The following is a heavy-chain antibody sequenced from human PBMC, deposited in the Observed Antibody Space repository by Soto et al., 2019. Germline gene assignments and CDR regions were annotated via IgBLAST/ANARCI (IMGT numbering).Heavy chain of an antibody. V-gene: IGHV3-15*01. D-gene: IGHD2-8*01. Sequence: GGSLRLSCAASGFTFSNAWMGWVRQAPGKGLEWVGRIKSKTDGGTTDYAAPVKGRFTISRDDSKNTLYLQMNSLKTEDTAVYYCTKDPLMVYADYYYYGMDVWGQGTTVTVSS. CDR3: TKDPLMVYADYYYYGMDV. CDR1: GFTFSNAW. J-gene: IGHJ6*02. CDR2: IKSKTDGGTT.